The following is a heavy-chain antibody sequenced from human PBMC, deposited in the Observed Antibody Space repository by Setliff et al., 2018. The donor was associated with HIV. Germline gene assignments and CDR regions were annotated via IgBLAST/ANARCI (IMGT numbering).Heavy chain of an antibody. CDR1: GGTFSSYA. D-gene: IGHD3-10*01. V-gene: IGHV1-69*13. CDR2: IIPIFGTA. Sequence: SVKVSCKASGGTFSSYAISWVRQAPGQGLERMGGIIPIFGTANYAQKFQGRVTITADESTSTAYMELSSLRSEDTAVYYCARDDHYYDSGSYYSDWYFDLWGRGTLVTVSS. J-gene: IGHJ2*01. CDR3: ARDDHYYDSGSYYSDWYFDL.